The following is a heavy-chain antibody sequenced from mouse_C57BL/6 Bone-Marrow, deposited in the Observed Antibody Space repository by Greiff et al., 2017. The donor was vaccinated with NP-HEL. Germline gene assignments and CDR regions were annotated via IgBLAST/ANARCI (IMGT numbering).Heavy chain of an antibody. CDR3: ATLLLRYVDY. J-gene: IGHJ2*01. Sequence: DVMLVESGGGLVKPGGSLKLSCAASGFTFSDYGMHWVRQAPEKGLEWVAYISSGSSTIYYADTVKGRFTISRDNAKNTLFLQMTSLRSEDTAMYYCATLLLRYVDYWGQGTTLTVSS. CDR2: ISSGSSTI. D-gene: IGHD1-1*01. V-gene: IGHV5-17*01. CDR1: GFTFSDYG.